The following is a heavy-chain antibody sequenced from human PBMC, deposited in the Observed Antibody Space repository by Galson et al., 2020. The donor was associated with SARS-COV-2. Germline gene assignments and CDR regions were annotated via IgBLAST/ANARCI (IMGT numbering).Heavy chain of an antibody. J-gene: IGHJ3*02. D-gene: IGHD1-1*01. V-gene: IGHV1-2*04. CDR2: INPNSGGT. CDR3: ARDNDHDAFDI. CDR1: GYTFTGYY. Sequence: ASVTVSCKASGYTFTGYYMHWVRPAPGQGLEWMGWINPNSGGTTYAQKFQDWVTMTRDTSISTAYMELSRLRSDDTAVYYCARDNDHDAFDIWGQGTMVTVSS.